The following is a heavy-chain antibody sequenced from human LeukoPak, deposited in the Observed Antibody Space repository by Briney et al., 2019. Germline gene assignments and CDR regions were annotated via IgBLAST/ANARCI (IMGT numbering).Heavy chain of an antibody. V-gene: IGHV3-23*01. CDR1: GFSFSRYA. Sequence: PGGVRRLPGGASGFSFSRYAMSGVRQAPGKGLEWVSAISSSGGSTYYADSVKGRFTISRDNSKNTLYLQMNSLRAEDTAVYYCAKGARSYDFWSGYDPNFDYWGQGTLVTVSS. D-gene: IGHD3-3*01. CDR3: AKGARSYDFWSGYDPNFDY. CDR2: ISSSGGST. J-gene: IGHJ4*02.